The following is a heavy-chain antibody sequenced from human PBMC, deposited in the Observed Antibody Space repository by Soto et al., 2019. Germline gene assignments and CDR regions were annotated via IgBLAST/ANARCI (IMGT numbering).Heavy chain of an antibody. D-gene: IGHD2-21*02. CDR2: VWGSGDRT. V-gene: IGHV3-23*01. CDR1: GFAFRRYA. Sequence: PGGSLRLSCAASGFAFRRYAMAWVRQAPGKGLEWVAGVWGSGDRTFYADSVKGRFTIYRDNSRNTLYLQMYSLTAEDTALYYCAKTGPYCGAACSRYFYGMDVWGQGTTVTVSS. J-gene: IGHJ6*02. CDR3: AKTGPYCGAACSRYFYGMDV.